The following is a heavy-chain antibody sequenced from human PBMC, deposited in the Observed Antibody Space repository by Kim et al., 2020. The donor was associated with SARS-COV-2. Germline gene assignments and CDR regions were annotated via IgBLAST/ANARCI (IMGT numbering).Heavy chain of an antibody. CDR1: GGSFSGYY. Sequence: SETLSLTCAVYGGSFSGYYWSWIRQPPGKGLEWIGEIKHSGSTNYNPSLKSRVTISVDTSKNQFSLKLSSVTAADTAVYYCARGYYYDSSGYSFDYWGQGTLVTVSS. D-gene: IGHD3-22*01. J-gene: IGHJ4*02. CDR3: ARGYYYDSSGYSFDY. V-gene: IGHV4-34*01. CDR2: IKHSGST.